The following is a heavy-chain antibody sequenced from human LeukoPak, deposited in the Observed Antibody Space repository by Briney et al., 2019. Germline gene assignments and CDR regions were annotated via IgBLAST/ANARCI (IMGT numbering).Heavy chain of an antibody. D-gene: IGHD1-26*01. CDR3: ARGRGSYNAFDI. CDR1: GDTFTGYY. J-gene: IGHJ3*02. Sequence: ASVKVSCKASGDTFTGYYMHWVRQAPGQGLEWMGWINPNSGGTDYAQKFQGRVTMTRDTSISTAYMKLSRLRSDDTAVYYCARGRGSYNAFDIWGQGTMVTVSS. V-gene: IGHV1-2*02. CDR2: INPNSGGT.